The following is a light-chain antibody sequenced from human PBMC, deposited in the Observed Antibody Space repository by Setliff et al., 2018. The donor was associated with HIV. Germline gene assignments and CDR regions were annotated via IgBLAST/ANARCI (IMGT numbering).Light chain of an antibody. Sequence: QSALTQPDSVSGSPGQSITISCTGTSSDIGRYNLVSWYQQYQGKAPKLRIYQATKRPSGVSNRFSGSKSGNTASLTISGLQAEDEADYYCCSNTGSNTYVFGTGTKVTVL. CDR3: CSNTGSNTYV. CDR2: QAT. CDR1: SSDIGRYNL. J-gene: IGLJ1*01. V-gene: IGLV2-23*01.